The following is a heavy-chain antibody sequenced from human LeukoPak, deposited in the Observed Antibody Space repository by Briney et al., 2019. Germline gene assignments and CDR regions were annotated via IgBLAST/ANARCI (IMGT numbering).Heavy chain of an antibody. V-gene: IGHV4-34*01. D-gene: IGHD6-19*01. J-gene: IGHJ2*01. CDR2: INHSGST. Sequence: SETLSVTCVVHGGSFRGYYWSWIRQPPGEGLEWIGEINHSGSTNYHPSLKSRVTISVDTSKNQFSLKLSSVTAAHTAVYYCARGYLYSSGWYRWYFDLWGRGTLVTVSS. CDR3: ARGYLYSSGWYRWYFDL. CDR1: GGSFRGYY.